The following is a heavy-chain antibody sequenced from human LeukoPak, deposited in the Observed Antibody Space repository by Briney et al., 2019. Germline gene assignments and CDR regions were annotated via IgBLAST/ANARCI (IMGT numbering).Heavy chain of an antibody. V-gene: IGHV3-21*01. Sequence: GGSLRLSCAASGFTFSSYSMTWVRQAPGKGLEWVSSISSSSSYIYYADSVKGRFTISRDNAKNSLYLQMNSLRAEDTAVYYCARDGVAAAGCNWFDPWGQGTLVTVSS. CDR3: ARDGVAAAGCNWFDP. CDR1: GFTFSSYS. D-gene: IGHD6-13*01. CDR2: ISSSSSYI. J-gene: IGHJ5*02.